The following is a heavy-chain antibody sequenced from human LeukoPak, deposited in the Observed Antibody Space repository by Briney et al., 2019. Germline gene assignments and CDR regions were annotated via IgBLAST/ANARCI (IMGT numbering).Heavy chain of an antibody. CDR3: ARDQVSYYYGSGSSGYYYYYMDV. J-gene: IGHJ6*03. D-gene: IGHD3-10*01. CDR1: GGSFSGYY. Sequence: SETLSLTCAVYGGSFSGYYWSWIRQPPGKGLEWIGEINHSGSTNYNPSLKSRVTMSVDTSKNQFSLKLSSVTAADTAVYYCARDQVSYYYGSGSSGYYYYYMDVWGKGTTVTISS. CDR2: INHSGST. V-gene: IGHV4-34*01.